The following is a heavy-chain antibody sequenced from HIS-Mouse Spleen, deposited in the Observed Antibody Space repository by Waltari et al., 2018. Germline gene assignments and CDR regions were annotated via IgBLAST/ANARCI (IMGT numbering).Heavy chain of an antibody. Sequence: QVTLRESGPALVKPTQTLTLTCTFSGFSLSTSGMCVSWIRQPPGKALEWLARIDWDDDKYYSTSLKTRLTISKDTSKNQVVHTMTNMDPVETATYYCARIAEGYSSGWYAFDYWGQGTLVTVSS. D-gene: IGHD6-19*01. CDR2: IDWDDDK. V-gene: IGHV2-70*15. CDR1: GFSLSTSGMC. J-gene: IGHJ4*02. CDR3: ARIAEGYSSGWYAFDY.